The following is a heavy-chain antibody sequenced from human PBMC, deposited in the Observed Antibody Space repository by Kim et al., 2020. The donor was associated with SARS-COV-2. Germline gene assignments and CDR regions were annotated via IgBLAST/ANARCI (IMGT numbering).Heavy chain of an antibody. CDR2: INQDRSEK. V-gene: IGHV3-7*03. D-gene: IGHD7-27*01. Sequence: GGSLRLSCAASGFTLSDYWMSWVRQAPGKGLEWVANINQDRSEKYYVDSVKGRFTISRDNAKNSLYLQMNSQRVDDTAVYYCARGNWDLNWFDPWGQGTLVTVSS. CDR1: GFTLSDYW. J-gene: IGHJ5*02. CDR3: ARGNWDLNWFDP.